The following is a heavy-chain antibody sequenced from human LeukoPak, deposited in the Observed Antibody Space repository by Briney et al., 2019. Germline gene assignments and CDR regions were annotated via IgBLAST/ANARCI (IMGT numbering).Heavy chain of an antibody. CDR3: AKGCSSTSCSLEWFDP. J-gene: IGHJ5*02. CDR1: GFTFSSYG. CDR2: ISYDGSNK. V-gene: IGHV3-30*18. Sequence: PGGSLRLSCAASGFTFSSYGMHWVRQAPGKGLEGVAVISYDGSNKYYADSVKGRFTISSDNSKNTLYLQMNSLRAEDTAVYYCAKGCSSTSCSLEWFDPWGQGTLVTVSS. D-gene: IGHD2-2*01.